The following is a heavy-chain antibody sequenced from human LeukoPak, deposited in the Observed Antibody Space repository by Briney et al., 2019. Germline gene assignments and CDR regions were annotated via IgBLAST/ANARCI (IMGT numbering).Heavy chain of an antibody. CDR1: GGSISSYY. CDR2: IYTSGST. J-gene: IGHJ4*02. D-gene: IGHD6-13*01. V-gene: IGHV4-4*07. CDR3: ASAGIAAAGYYFDY. Sequence: SETLSLTCTVSGGSISSYYWSWIRQPAGKGLEWIGRIYTSGSTNYNPSLKSRVTISVDTSKNQFSLKLSSVTAADTAVYYCASAGIAAAGYYFDYWGQGTLVTVSS.